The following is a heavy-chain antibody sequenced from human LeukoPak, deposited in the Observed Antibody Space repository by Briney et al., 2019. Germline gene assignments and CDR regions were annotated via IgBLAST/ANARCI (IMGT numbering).Heavy chain of an antibody. CDR3: ARVHRGYSYGRLDY. J-gene: IGHJ4*02. Sequence: GGSLRLSCAASGFTFSFYSMNWVRQAPGKALEWVSYISSSDNTIHYADSVKGRFTISRDNAKNSLYLEMNSLRDEDTAVYYCARVHRGYSYGRLDYWGQGTLVTVSS. CDR1: GFTFSFYS. CDR2: ISSSDNTI. D-gene: IGHD5-18*01. V-gene: IGHV3-48*02.